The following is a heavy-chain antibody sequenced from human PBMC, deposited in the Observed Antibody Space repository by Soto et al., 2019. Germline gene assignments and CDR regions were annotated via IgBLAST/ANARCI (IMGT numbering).Heavy chain of an antibody. CDR3: ARVGGRSFPNWFDP. Sequence: SETLSLTCTVSGGSISSGGYYWSWIRQHPGKGLEWIGYIYYSGSTYYNPSLKSRVTISVDTSKNQFSLKLSSVTAADTAVYYCARVGGRSFPNWFDPWGQGTLVTVSS. CDR2: IYYSGST. CDR1: GGSISSGGYY. V-gene: IGHV4-31*03. D-gene: IGHD3-16*01. J-gene: IGHJ5*02.